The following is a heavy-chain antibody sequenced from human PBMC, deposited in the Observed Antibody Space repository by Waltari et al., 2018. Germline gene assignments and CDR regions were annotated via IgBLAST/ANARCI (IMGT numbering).Heavy chain of an antibody. CDR2: IYHSGST. Sequence: QVQLQESGPGLVKPSETLSLTCTVSGYSISSGYYWGWLRQPPGKGLEWIGRIYHSGSTYYNPSLKSRVTISVDTSKNQFSLKLSSVTAADTAVYYCAEVDYYYYYMDVWGKGTTVTVSS. CDR3: AEVDYYYYYMDV. V-gene: IGHV4-38-2*02. J-gene: IGHJ6*03. CDR1: GYSISSGYY. D-gene: IGHD2-15*01.